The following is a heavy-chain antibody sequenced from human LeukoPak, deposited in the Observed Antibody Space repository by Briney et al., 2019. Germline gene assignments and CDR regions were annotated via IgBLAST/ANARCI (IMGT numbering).Heavy chain of an antibody. CDR3: ARLEKYYDFWSGYYTRTGRFDP. CDR2: INHSGST. CDR1: GGSFSGYY. J-gene: IGHJ5*02. Sequence: PSETLSLTCAVYGGSFSGYYWSWIRQPPGKGLEWIGEINHSGSTNYNPSLKSRVTISVDTSKNQFSLKLSSVTAADTAVYYCARLEKYYDFWSGYYTRTGRFDPWGQGTLVTVSS. V-gene: IGHV4-34*01. D-gene: IGHD3-3*01.